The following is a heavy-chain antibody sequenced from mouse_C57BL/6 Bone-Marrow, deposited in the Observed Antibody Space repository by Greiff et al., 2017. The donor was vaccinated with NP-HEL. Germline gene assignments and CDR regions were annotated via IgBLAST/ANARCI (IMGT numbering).Heavy chain of an antibody. CDR1: GYAFTNYL. V-gene: IGHV1-54*01. CDR2: INPGSGGT. Sequence: VKLMESGAELVRPGTSVKVSCKASGYAFTNYLIEWVKQRPGQGLEWIGVINPGSGGTNYNEKFKGKATLTADKSSSTAYMQLSSLTSEDSAVYFCARPNWDWYFDVWGTGTTVTVSS. J-gene: IGHJ1*03. D-gene: IGHD4-1*01. CDR3: ARPNWDWYFDV.